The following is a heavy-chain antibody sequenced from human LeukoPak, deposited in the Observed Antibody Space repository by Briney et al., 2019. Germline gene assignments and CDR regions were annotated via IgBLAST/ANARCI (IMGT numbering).Heavy chain of an antibody. CDR3: ARGANYDILTGYDFGYYGMDV. Sequence: GXXSAYXXXXNYAQKLQGRVTMTTDTSTSTAYMELRSLRSEDTAVYYCARGANYDILTGYDFGYYGMDVWGQGTTVTVSS. V-gene: IGHV1-18*01. J-gene: IGHJ6*02. CDR2: XSAYXXXX. D-gene: IGHD3-9*01.